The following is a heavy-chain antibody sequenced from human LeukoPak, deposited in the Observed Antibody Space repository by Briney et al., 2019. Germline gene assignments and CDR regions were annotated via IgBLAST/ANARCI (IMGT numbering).Heavy chain of an antibody. V-gene: IGHV3-7*01. CDR3: ARDKDFWRGYGMDV. J-gene: IGHJ6*02. CDR2: IKQDGSEK. Sequence: GGSLRLSCAASGFTFSSYWMSWVRQAPGKGLEWVANIKQDGSEKYYVDSVKGRFTISRDNAKNSLYLQMNSLRAEDTAVYYCARDKDFWRGYGMDVWGQGTTVTVSS. CDR1: GFTFSSYW. D-gene: IGHD3-3*01.